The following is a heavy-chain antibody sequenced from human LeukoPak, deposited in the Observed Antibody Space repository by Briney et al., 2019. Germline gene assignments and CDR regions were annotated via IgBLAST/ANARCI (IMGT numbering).Heavy chain of an antibody. Sequence: PSETLSLTCTVSGGSISSGSYYWRWIRQPAGKGLEWIGRIYTSGSTNYNPSLKSRVTISVDTSKNQFSLKLSSVTAADTAVYYCARANFVVVPAAARSGYSSSWGYFDYWGQGTLVTVSS. CDR2: IYTSGST. J-gene: IGHJ4*02. D-gene: IGHD2-2*01. CDR3: ARANFVVVPAAARSGYSSSWGYFDY. CDR1: GGSISSGSYY. V-gene: IGHV4-61*02.